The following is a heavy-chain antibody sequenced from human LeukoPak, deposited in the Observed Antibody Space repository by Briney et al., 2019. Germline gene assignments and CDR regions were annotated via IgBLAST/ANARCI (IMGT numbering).Heavy chain of an antibody. J-gene: IGHJ5*02. CDR1: GGTFSSYA. D-gene: IGHD3-9*01. CDR3: VSVGDDIFTGYLIWCDA. Sequence: SLKVSCNASGGTFSSYAISWVRQAPGPGHDRMGGSIPIFGTTNYANKFQGRVTITADKSTSTAYMELSSLRSEETAVYYCVSVGDDIFTGYLIWCDAGGEGTLVTAAS. CDR2: SIPIFGTT. V-gene: IGHV1-69*06.